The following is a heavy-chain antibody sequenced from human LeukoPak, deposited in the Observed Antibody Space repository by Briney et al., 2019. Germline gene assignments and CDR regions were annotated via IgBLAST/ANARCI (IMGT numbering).Heavy chain of an antibody. CDR2: IYHSEST. J-gene: IGHJ5*02. Sequence: SQTLSLTCAVSGGSISSGGYSWSWIRQPPGKGLEWIGYIYHSESTYYNPSLKSRVTISVDRSKNHFSLKLSSVTAADTAVYYCARVYYDFPWFDPWGQGTLVTVSS. CDR1: GGSISSGGYS. D-gene: IGHD3-3*01. CDR3: ARVYYDFPWFDP. V-gene: IGHV4-30-2*01.